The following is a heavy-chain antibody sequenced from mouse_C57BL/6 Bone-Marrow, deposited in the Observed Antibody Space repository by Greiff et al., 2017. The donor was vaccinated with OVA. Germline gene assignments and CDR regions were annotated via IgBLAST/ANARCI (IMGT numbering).Heavy chain of an antibody. D-gene: IGHD2-12*01. CDR3: ARSYDGDY. J-gene: IGHJ2*01. V-gene: IGHV3-6*01. CDR1: GYSITSGYY. Sequence: EVQLVESGPGLVKPSQSLSLTCSVTGYSITSGYYWNWIRQFPGNKLEWMGYISYDGSNNYNPSLKNRISITRDTSKNQFFLKLNSVTTEDTATYYCARSYDGDYWGQGTTLTVSS. CDR2: ISYDGSN.